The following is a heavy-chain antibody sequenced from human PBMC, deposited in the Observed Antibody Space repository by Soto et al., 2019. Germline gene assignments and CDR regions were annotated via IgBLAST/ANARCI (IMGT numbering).Heavy chain of an antibody. D-gene: IGHD5-18*01. CDR1: GFTFGDYT. J-gene: IGHJ4*02. CDR3: ARDLSGSIYVFDY. CDR2: IRSKGFGGTT. V-gene: IGHV3-49*04. Sequence: PGGSLRLSCTTSGFTFGDYTMGWVRQAPGKGLEWVGFIRSKGFGGTTEYAASVKGRFTISRDDSKSIAYLQMSSLKTEDTAVYYCARDLSGSIYVFDYWGQGDLVTVSS.